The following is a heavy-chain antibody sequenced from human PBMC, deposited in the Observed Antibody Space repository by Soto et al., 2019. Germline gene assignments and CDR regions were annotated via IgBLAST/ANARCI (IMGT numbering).Heavy chain of an antibody. Sequence: QVQLVQSGAEVKKPGASVKVSCKASGYTFTHYYIHWVRQAPGQGLEWMGMINPSGGSTDYAQKFQRMVTMTTDTSTTTVYMELSSLRSDDTAVYYCARPPFPGCINGVCYPCDHWGQGTLVTVSS. CDR2: INPSGGST. V-gene: IGHV1-46*01. D-gene: IGHD2-8*01. J-gene: IGHJ4*02. CDR3: ARPPFPGCINGVCYPCDH. CDR1: GYTFTHYY.